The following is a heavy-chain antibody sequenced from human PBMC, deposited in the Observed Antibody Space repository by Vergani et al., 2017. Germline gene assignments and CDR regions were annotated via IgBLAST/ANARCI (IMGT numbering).Heavy chain of an antibody. V-gene: IGHV4-34*01. CDR1: GGSFTSYH. CDR3: ARVNTETTGHLYYYYYMDV. Sequence: QVQLQQWGGGLLKPSETLSLTCVVNGGSFTSYHWTWIRQSPGEGLEWVGDIDHTGRTDYNPSLKSRLTMSVDKSRNQFSLTLNSVTATDTAIYFCARVNTETTGHLYYYYYMDVWGQGTAVTVS. D-gene: IGHD4-11*01. J-gene: IGHJ6*03. CDR2: IDHTGRT.